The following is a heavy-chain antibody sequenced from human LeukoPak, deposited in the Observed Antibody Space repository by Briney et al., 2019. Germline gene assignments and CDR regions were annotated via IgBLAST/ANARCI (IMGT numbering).Heavy chain of an antibody. CDR1: GGSFSGYY. J-gene: IGHJ1*01. CDR3: ASHGRGSGPFPQ. Sequence: NASETLSLTCAVYGGSFSGYYWSWIRQPPGKGLEWIGEINHSGSTNYNPSLKSRVTISVDTSTRHFSLKLSSVTAADTAMYYCASHGRGSGPFPQWGQGTLVTVSS. V-gene: IGHV4-34*01. CDR2: INHSGST. D-gene: IGHD6-25*01.